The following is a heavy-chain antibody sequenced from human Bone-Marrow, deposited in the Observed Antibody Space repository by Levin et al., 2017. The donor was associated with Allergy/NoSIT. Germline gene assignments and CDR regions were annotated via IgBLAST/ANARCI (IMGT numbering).Heavy chain of an antibody. V-gene: IGHV3-53*01. CDR3: ASKAYHSSGFYFEY. D-gene: IGHD3-22*01. CDR1: GITVRSNY. Sequence: VGSLRLSCAASGITVRSNYMSWVRQAPGKGLEWVSVIYSGGKSKYADSVKGRFTISSDNSKNTLYLRMNSLRAEDTAVYFCASKAYHSSGFYFEYWGQGTLVTVSS. CDR2: IYSGGKS. J-gene: IGHJ4*02.